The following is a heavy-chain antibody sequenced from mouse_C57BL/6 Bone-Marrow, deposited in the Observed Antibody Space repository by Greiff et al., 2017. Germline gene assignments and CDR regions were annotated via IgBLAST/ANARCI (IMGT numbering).Heavy chain of an antibody. J-gene: IGHJ2*01. CDR3: ADDGYYPFDY. CDR2: IYPRSGNT. D-gene: IGHD2-3*01. V-gene: IGHV1-81*01. CDR1: GYTFTSYG. Sequence: QVHLQQSGAELARPGASVKLSCKASGYTFTSYGISWVKQRTGQGLEWIGEIYPRSGNTYYNEKFKGKATLTVDKSSSTAYMQLSSLTSEDSAVYYCADDGYYPFDYWGQGTTLTVSS.